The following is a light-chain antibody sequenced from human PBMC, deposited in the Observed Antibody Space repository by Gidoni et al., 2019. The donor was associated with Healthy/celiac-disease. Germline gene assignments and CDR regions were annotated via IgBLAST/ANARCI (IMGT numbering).Light chain of an antibody. CDR2: DAS. J-gene: IGKJ1*01. CDR1: QSVSSY. V-gene: IGKV3-11*01. Sequence: DIVFTQSPATLSLSPGARATLSCRASQSVSSYLAWYQQKPGQAPRLLIYDASNRATGIPARFSGSGSGTDFTLTISSLEPEDFAVYYCQQRSNWAFGQGTKVEIK. CDR3: QQRSNWA.